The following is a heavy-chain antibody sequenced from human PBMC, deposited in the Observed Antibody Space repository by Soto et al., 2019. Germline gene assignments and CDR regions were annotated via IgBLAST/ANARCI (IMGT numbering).Heavy chain of an antibody. V-gene: IGHV4-59*12. CDR2: IYYSGST. D-gene: IGHD3-10*01. CDR3: ARGGPRYYGSGSYAPIDD. CDR1: GGSISSYY. J-gene: IGHJ4*02. Sequence: SETLSLTCTVSGGSISSYYWSWIRQPPGKGLEWIGYIYYSGSTNYNPSLKSRVTISVDTSKNQFSLKLSSVTAADTAVYYCARGGPRYYGSGSYAPIDDSGQGTLVTVSS.